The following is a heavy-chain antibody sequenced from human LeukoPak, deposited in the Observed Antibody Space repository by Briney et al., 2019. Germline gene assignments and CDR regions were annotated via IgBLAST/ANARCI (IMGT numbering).Heavy chain of an antibody. CDR2: ISAYNGNT. D-gene: IGHD3-9*01. CDR3: ARVPGSYDILTGYYFRANYYFDY. Sequence: ASVKVSCKASGYTFTSYGISWVRQAPGQGLEWMGWISAYNGNTNYAQKLQGRVTMTTDTSTSTAYMELRSQRSDDTAVYYCARVPGSYDILTGYYFRANYYFDYWGQGTLVTVSS. J-gene: IGHJ4*02. CDR1: GYTFTSYG. V-gene: IGHV1-18*01.